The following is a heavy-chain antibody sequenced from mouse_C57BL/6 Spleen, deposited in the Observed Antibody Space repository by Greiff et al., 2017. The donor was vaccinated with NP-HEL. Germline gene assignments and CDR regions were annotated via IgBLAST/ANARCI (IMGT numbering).Heavy chain of an antibody. Sequence: VKLQESGAELVRPGASVTLSCKASGYTFTDYEMHWVKQTPVHGLEWIGAIDPETGGTAYNQKFKGKAILTADKSSSTAYMELRSLTSEDSAVYYCTRERDTTEGYYFDYWGQGTTLTVSS. CDR1: GYTFTDYE. CDR3: TRERDTTEGYYFDY. V-gene: IGHV1-15*01. J-gene: IGHJ2*01. D-gene: IGHD1-1*01. CDR2: IDPETGGT.